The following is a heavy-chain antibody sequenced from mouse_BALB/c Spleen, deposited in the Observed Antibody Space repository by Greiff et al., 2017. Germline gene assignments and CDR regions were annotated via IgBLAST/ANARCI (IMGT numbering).Heavy chain of an antibody. V-gene: IGHV3-2*02. CDR3: ARSGAYGYEGGYAMDY. Sequence: EVQLQQSGPGLVKPSQSLSLTCTVTGYSITSDYAWNWIRQFPGNKLEWMGYISYSGSTSYNPSLKSRISITRDTSKNQFFLQLNSVTTEDTATYYCARSGAYGYEGGYAMDYWGQGTSVTVSS. CDR2: ISYSGST. J-gene: IGHJ4*01. D-gene: IGHD2-2*01. CDR1: GYSITSDYA.